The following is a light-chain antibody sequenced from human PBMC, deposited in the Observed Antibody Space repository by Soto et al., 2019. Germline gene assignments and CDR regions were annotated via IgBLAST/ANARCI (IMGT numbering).Light chain of an antibody. CDR2: EVS. J-gene: IGLJ1*01. V-gene: IGLV2-14*01. CDR1: SSDVGGYNY. CDR3: SSYTSSSTLYV. Sequence: QSVLTQPASVSGSPGQSITISCTGTSSDVGGYNYVSWYQQHPGKAPKLMIYEVSNRPSGVSNRFSGSKSGNTASLTMSGLQAEDEADYYCSSYTSSSTLYVFGPGTKVTVL.